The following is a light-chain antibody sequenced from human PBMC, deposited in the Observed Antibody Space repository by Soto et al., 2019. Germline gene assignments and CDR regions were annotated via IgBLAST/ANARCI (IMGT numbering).Light chain of an antibody. J-gene: IGKJ1*01. V-gene: IGKV1-39*01. CDR1: QSIGSY. CDR3: QQSYSTPRT. CDR2: AAS. Sequence: DIQMTQSPSSLSASIRDRINLTCRASQSIGSYLNWYRQKPGKAPELLIYAASSLQSGVPSRFSGSGSGTDFTLTISSLQPEDFATYYCQQSYSTPRTFGQGTKVDIK.